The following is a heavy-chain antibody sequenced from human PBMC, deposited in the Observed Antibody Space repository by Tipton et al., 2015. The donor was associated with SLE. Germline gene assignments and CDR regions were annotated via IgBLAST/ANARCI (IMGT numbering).Heavy chain of an antibody. V-gene: IGHV4-38-2*01. CDR3: ARVSRNRWSWGFDP. Sequence: TLSLTCAVSGYSISLGCYWGGLRQPPGKGLAWIGSIFHSGSTYYNPSPKSRFTISVDTSKNQFSLKLTSVTAADTALYYCARVSRNRWSWGFDPWGQGTLVTVSP. J-gene: IGHJ5*02. CDR1: GYSISLGCY. D-gene: IGHD2-15*01. CDR2: IFHSGST.